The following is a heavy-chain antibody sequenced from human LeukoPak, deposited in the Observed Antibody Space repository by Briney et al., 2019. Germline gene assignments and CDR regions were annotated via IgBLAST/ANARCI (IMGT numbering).Heavy chain of an antibody. J-gene: IGHJ6*03. CDR3: ARGWGEGYMDV. CDR1: GFTLSSYS. CDR2: ISSSSSYI. D-gene: IGHD7-27*01. Sequence: GGSLRLSCAASGFTLSSYSMNWVRQAPGKGLEWVSSISSSSSYIYYADSVKGRFTISRDNAKNSLYLQMNSLRAEDTAVYYCARGWGEGYMDVWGKGTTVTVSS. V-gene: IGHV3-21*01.